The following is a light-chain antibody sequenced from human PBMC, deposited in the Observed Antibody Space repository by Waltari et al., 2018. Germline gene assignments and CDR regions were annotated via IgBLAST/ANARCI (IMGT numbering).Light chain of an antibody. V-gene: IGKV1-5*03. CDR2: KAS. J-gene: IGKJ1*01. CDR1: QSVSNW. Sequence: DIQMTQSPSTLSASVGDRVTIPCRASQSVSNWLAWYQQKPGKAPNLLIYKASSLEGGVPSRFSGSGSGTEFTLTISSLQPDDFATYYCQQYNSYPWTFGQGTKVEIK. CDR3: QQYNSYPWT.